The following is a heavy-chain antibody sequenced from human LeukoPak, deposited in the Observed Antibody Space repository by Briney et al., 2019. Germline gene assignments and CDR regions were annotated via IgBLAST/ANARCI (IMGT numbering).Heavy chain of an antibody. CDR3: ARPMVYYYGSGSYTDYYYYMDV. V-gene: IGHV1-2*02. CDR2: INPNSGST. CDR1: GYTFTGYY. J-gene: IGHJ6*03. Sequence: GASVKVSCKASGYTFTGYYMHWVRQAPGQGLEWMGWINPNSGSTNYAQKFQGRVTMTRDTSISTAYMELSSLRSEDTAVYYCARPMVYYYGSGSYTDYYYYMDVWGKGTTVTISS. D-gene: IGHD3-10*01.